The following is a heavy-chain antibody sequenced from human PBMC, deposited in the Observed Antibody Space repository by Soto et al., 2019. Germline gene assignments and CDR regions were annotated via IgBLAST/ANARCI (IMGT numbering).Heavy chain of an antibody. Sequence: QVQLVESGGGVVQPGRSLRLSCAASGFTFSSYGMHWVRQAPGKGLEWVAVISYDGSNKYYADSVKGRFTISRDNSKTTLYLQMNSLRAEDTAVYYCAKDPRGDNGNYNWFDPWGQGTLVTVSS. CDR2: ISYDGSNK. CDR3: AKDPRGDNGNYNWFDP. J-gene: IGHJ5*02. D-gene: IGHD1-7*01. CDR1: GFTFSSYG. V-gene: IGHV3-30*18.